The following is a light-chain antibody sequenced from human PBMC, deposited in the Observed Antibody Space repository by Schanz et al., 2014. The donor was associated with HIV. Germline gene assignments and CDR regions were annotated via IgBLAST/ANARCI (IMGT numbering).Light chain of an antibody. Sequence: QSVLTQPASVSGSPGQSITISCTGTSSDVGGYNYVSWYQQHPGKAPKLMIYDVSDRPSGVSNRFSGSKSGNTASLSISGLQAEDEADYYCCSYAGSSTVVFGRGTKLTVL. CDR3: CSYAGSSTVV. J-gene: IGLJ2*01. V-gene: IGLV2-14*01. CDR1: SSDVGGYNY. CDR2: DVS.